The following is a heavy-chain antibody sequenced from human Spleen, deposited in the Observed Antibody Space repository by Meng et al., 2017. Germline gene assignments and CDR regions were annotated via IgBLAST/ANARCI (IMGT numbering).Heavy chain of an antibody. CDR2: ITPGSGNT. CDR3: ARDLTSGSSGDP. D-gene: IGHD6-19*01. V-gene: IGHV1-3*01. J-gene: IGHJ5*02. Sequence: QVQPVQSGPEVKKPGASVKGSCKASGYMFTTYAMHWVRQAPGQSLEWMGWITPGSGNTKYSQKFQGRLTITTDTSASTAYMELSTLRSEDTAVYYCARDLTSGSSGDPWGQGTLVTVSS. CDR1: GYMFTTYA.